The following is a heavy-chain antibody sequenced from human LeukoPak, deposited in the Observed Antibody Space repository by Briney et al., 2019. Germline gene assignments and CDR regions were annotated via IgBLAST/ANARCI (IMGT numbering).Heavy chain of an antibody. V-gene: IGHV3-7*01. CDR1: AFTFSSYW. CDR3: AREGGYNYYYYYYMDV. D-gene: IGHD5-12*01. Sequence: GGSLRLSCAASAFTFSSYWMSWVRQAPGKGLEWVANIKQDGSEKYYVDSVKGRFTISRDNAKNSVYLQMDSLRAEVTAVYYCAREGGYNYYYYYYMDVWGKGTTVTVSS. CDR2: IKQDGSEK. J-gene: IGHJ6*03.